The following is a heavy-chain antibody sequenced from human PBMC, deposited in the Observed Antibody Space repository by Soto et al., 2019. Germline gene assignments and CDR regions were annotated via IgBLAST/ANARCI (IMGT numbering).Heavy chain of an antibody. CDR2: INPIVSMT. CDR1: GDTFSFYT. J-gene: IGHJ4*02. V-gene: IGHV1-69*02. Sequence: QVQLVQSGTEVKKPGSSVKVSCKASGDTFSFYTINWVRQAPGLGLECVGRINPIVSMTNYAQKFQGRVSMTADKSTRTAYMELRSLRSDDTAMYFCAASYGSGYRAFDYWGQGALVIVSS. D-gene: IGHD3-10*01. CDR3: AASYGSGYRAFDY.